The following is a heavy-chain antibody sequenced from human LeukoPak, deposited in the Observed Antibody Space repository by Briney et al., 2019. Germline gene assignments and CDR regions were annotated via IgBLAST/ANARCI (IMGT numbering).Heavy chain of an antibody. V-gene: IGHV4-30-4*08. CDR2: IYYSGST. J-gene: IGHJ5*02. CDR1: GGSISSGDYY. D-gene: IGHD3-10*01. Sequence: TTSQTLSLTCTVSGGSISSGDYYWSWIRQPPGKGLEWIGYIYYSGSTYYNPSLKSRVTISVDTSKNQFSLKLSSVTAADTAVYYCARAIRFTINWFDPCGQGTLVTVSS. CDR3: ARAIRFTINWFDP.